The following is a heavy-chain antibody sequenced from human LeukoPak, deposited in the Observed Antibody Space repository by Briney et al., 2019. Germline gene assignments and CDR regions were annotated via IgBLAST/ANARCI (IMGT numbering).Heavy chain of an antibody. CDR1: GFTFSSYS. Sequence: GGSLRLSCAASGFTFSSYSMNWVRQAPGKGLEWVSSISSSSSTIYYADSVKGRFTISRDNSKNTLYLQMNSLRAEDTAVYYCAKDRSYGPPFDYWGQGTLVTVSS. V-gene: IGHV3-48*01. J-gene: IGHJ4*02. D-gene: IGHD5-18*01. CDR2: ISSSSSTI. CDR3: AKDRSYGPPFDY.